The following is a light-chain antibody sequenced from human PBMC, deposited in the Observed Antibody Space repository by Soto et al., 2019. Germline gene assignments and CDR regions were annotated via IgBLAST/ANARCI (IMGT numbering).Light chain of an antibody. CDR1: SSDFGSYKF. Sequence: QSVLTQPASVSGSPGQSVTISCTGTSSDFGSYKFVSWYQHHPGKVPKVIIYETSKRPSGVSDCFSGSKSGNTASLTISGLQAEDEADYYCFSFTSTNTHVFGSGTKVTVL. CDR3: FSFTSTNTHV. J-gene: IGLJ1*01. V-gene: IGLV2-23*01. CDR2: ETS.